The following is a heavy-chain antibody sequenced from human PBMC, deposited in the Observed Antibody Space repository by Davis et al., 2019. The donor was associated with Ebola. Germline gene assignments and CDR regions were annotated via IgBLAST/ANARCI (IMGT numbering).Heavy chain of an antibody. CDR1: VDSFINYW. D-gene: IGHD2-8*02. CDR2: IYVGDSDT. Sequence: GESLKISCQGPVDSFINYWIGWVRQMPGKGLAWMGIIYVGDSDTRYSPSFRGQVTISADKSFKTAFLQWSRLKASDTAMYYCASLRRTITGMDDGFEIWGQGTMVTVSS. CDR3: ASLRRTITGMDDGFEI. V-gene: IGHV5-51*01. J-gene: IGHJ3*02.